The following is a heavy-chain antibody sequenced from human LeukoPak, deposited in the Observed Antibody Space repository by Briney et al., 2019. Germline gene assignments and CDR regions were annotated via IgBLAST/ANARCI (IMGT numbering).Heavy chain of an antibody. Sequence: GGSLRLSCAASGFTFSSYEMNWVRQAPGKGLEWVSYISSSGSTIYYADSVKGRFTISRDNAKNSLYLQMNSLRAEDTAVYYCAREHPRYSSSWYWFDPWGQGTLVTVSS. CDR2: ISSSGSTI. V-gene: IGHV3-48*03. D-gene: IGHD6-13*01. J-gene: IGHJ5*02. CDR3: AREHPRYSSSWYWFDP. CDR1: GFTFSSYE.